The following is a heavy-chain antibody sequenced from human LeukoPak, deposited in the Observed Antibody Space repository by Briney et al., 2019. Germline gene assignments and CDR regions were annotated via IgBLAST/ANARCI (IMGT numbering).Heavy chain of an antibody. CDR1: GFTFSIYG. CDR2: IWNDGSNK. D-gene: IGHD5-24*01. J-gene: IGHJ4*02. Sequence: QPGRSLILSCAASGFTFSIYGMHWVRQAPGKGLEWVAVIWNDGSNKYYADSVKGRFTISRDNSKNTLYLQMNSLRVEDTAVYYCAKGAGYNYFDYWGQGTLVTVSS. CDR3: AKGAGYNYFDY. V-gene: IGHV3-33*06.